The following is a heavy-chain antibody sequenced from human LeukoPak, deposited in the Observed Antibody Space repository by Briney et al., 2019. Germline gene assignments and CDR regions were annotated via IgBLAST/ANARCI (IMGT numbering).Heavy chain of an antibody. CDR2: IGSSSSYI. CDR3: ASLDIVVVPAALPMDV. Sequence: GGSLRLSCAASGFTFSSYSMNWVRQAPGKGLEWVSSIGSSSSYIYYADSVKGRFTISRDNAKNSLYLQMNSLRAEDTAVYYCASLDIVVVPAALPMDVWGKGTTVTVSS. D-gene: IGHD2-2*03. J-gene: IGHJ6*03. V-gene: IGHV3-21*01. CDR1: GFTFSSYS.